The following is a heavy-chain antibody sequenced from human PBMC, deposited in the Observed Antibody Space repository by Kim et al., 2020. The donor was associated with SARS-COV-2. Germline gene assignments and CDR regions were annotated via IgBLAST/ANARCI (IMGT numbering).Heavy chain of an antibody. Sequence: GGSLRLSCAASGFTFSDYYMSWIRQAPGKGLEWVSYISSSGSTIYYADSVKGRFTISRDNAKNSLYLQMNSLRAEDTAVYYCVREERAAQGSGWYPSFDYWGQGTLVTVSS. J-gene: IGHJ4*02. V-gene: IGHV3-11*01. CDR2: ISSSGSTI. CDR3: VREERAAQGSGWYPSFDY. D-gene: IGHD6-19*01. CDR1: GFTFSDYY.